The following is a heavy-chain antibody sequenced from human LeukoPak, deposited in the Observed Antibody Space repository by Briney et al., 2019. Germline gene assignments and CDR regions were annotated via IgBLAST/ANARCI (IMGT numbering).Heavy chain of an antibody. Sequence: SETLSLTCTVSGGSISSYYWSWIRQPAGKGLEWIGRIYTSGSTNYTPTLTSRVTMSVDTSKNQFSLKLSTVTAADTAVYYCAVTLGRVGLEYWGQGTLVTASS. CDR3: AVTLGRVGLEY. V-gene: IGHV4-4*07. CDR2: IYTSGST. CDR1: GGSISSYY. D-gene: IGHD1-26*01. J-gene: IGHJ4*02.